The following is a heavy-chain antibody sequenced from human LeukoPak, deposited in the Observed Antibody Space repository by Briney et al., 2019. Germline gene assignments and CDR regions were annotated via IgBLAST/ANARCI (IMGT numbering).Heavy chain of an antibody. J-gene: IGHJ4*02. CDR3: ARSPPGYSSGWYPSFVDY. Sequence: GESLKISCNGSGYSFTSYWIGWVRQMPGKGLEWMGIIYPGDSDTRYSPSFQGQVTISADKSISTAYLQWSSLKASDTAMYYCARSPPGYSSGWYPSFVDYWGQGTLVTVSS. D-gene: IGHD6-19*01. V-gene: IGHV5-51*01. CDR2: IYPGDSDT. CDR1: GYSFTSYW.